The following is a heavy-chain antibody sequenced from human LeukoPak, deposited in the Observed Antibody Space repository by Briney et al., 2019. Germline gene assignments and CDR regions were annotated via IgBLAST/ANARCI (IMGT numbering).Heavy chain of an antibody. CDR2: INPSGGST. J-gene: IGHJ3*02. Sequence: GASVKVSCKASGYTFTGYYMHWVRQAPGKGLEWMGMINPSGGSTSYAQKFQGRVTMTRDMSTSTVYMELSSLRSEDTAVYYCARVYYYDSSGYPHRGAFDIWGQGTMVTVSS. CDR1: GYTFTGYY. D-gene: IGHD3-22*01. CDR3: ARVYYYDSSGYPHRGAFDI. V-gene: IGHV1-46*01.